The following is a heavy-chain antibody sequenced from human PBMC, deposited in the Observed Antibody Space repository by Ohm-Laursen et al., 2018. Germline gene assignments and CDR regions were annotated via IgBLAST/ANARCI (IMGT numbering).Heavy chain of an antibody. J-gene: IGHJ6*02. V-gene: IGHV4-61*01. Sequence: GTLSLTCTVSGGSVSSGSYYWSWIRQPPGKGLEWIGYIYYSGSTNYNPSLKSRVTISVDTSKNQFSLKLSSVTAADTAVYYCARGSGSYFRKGYGMDVWGQGTTVTVSS. CDR1: GGSVSSGSYY. CDR3: ARGSGSYFRKGYGMDV. CDR2: IYYSGST. D-gene: IGHD1-26*01.